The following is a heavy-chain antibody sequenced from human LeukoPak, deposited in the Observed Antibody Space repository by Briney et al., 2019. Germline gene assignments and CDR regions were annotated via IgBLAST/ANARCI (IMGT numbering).Heavy chain of an antibody. CDR3: ARGVLARGSSGWYFDY. D-gene: IGHD6-19*01. CDR1: RFTFSSYA. Sequence: GGSLRLSCAASRFTFSSYAMHWARQAPGKGLEYVSAISSNGGSTYYANPVKGRFTISRDNYKNTLYLQMAGLRAEDMAVYYCARGVLARGSSGWYFDYLGQGTQVSVCS. CDR2: ISSNGGST. J-gene: IGHJ4*02. V-gene: IGHV3-64*01.